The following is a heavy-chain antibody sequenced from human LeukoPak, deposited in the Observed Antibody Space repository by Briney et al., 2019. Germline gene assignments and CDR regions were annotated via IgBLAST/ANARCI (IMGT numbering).Heavy chain of an antibody. CDR3: ATHSSSWYDRGAFDI. V-gene: IGHV1-58*02. CDR1: GFTFTSSV. J-gene: IGHJ3*02. CDR2: IVVGSGNT. Sequence: GASVKVSCKASGFTFTSSVIQWVRQARGQRLEWIGWIVVGSGNTNYAQRFKGRVTITTDMSTSTAYMELSSLRSEDTAVYYCATHSSSWYDRGAFDIWGQGKMVTVSS. D-gene: IGHD6-13*01.